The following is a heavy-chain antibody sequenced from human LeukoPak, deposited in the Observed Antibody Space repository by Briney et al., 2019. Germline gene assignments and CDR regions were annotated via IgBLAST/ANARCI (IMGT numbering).Heavy chain of an antibody. Sequence: GGSLRLSCAASGFTFSSYSMNWVRQAPGKGLKWVSQISSSSTTTYYADSVKGRFTISRDNSKNTLYLQMNSLRAEDTAVYYCAKWRDDILTGYSYYFDYWGQGTLVTVSS. D-gene: IGHD3-9*01. V-gene: IGHV3-23*01. J-gene: IGHJ4*02. CDR3: AKWRDDILTGYSYYFDY. CDR1: GFTFSSYS. CDR2: ISSSSTTT.